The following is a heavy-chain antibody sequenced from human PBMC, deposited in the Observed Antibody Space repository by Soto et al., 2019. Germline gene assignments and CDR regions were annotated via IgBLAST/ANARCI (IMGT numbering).Heavy chain of an antibody. D-gene: IGHD6-19*01. Sequence: SETLSLTCTVSGGSISSSSYYLGWIRQPPGKGLEWIGSIYYSGSTYYNPSLKSRVTISVDTSKNQFSLKLSSVTAADTTVYYCARPGYSSGWFFDYWGQGTLVTVSS. CDR3: ARPGYSSGWFFDY. V-gene: IGHV4-39*01. CDR1: GGSISSSSYY. J-gene: IGHJ4*02. CDR2: IYYSGST.